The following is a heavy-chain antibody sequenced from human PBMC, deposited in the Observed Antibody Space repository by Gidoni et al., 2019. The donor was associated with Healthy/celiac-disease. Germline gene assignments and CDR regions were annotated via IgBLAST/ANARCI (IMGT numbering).Heavy chain of an antibody. CDR1: GFTFDDYA. D-gene: IGHD2-2*01. Sequence: EVQLVESGGGLVQPGRSLRLSCAASGFTFDDYAMHWVRQDPGKGLEWVSGISWNSGSIGYADSVKGRFTISRDNAKNSLYLQMNSLRAEDTALYYCAKDISDDIVVVPAAKTFDYWGQGTLVTVSS. J-gene: IGHJ4*02. CDR3: AKDISDDIVVVPAAKTFDY. CDR2: ISWNSGSI. V-gene: IGHV3-9*01.